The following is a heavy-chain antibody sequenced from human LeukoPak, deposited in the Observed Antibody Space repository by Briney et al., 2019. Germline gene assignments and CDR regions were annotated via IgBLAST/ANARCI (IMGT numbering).Heavy chain of an antibody. D-gene: IGHD3-16*01. J-gene: IGHJ4*02. CDR3: ARGEYYDYVWGSYTMNY. Sequence: ASVKVSCKASGYTFTGYYMHWVRQAPGQGLEWMGWINPNSGGTNYAQKFQGRVTMTRDTSISTAYMELSRLRSGDTAVYYCARGEYYDYVWGSYTMNYWGQGTLVTVSS. V-gene: IGHV1-2*02. CDR2: INPNSGGT. CDR1: GYTFTGYY.